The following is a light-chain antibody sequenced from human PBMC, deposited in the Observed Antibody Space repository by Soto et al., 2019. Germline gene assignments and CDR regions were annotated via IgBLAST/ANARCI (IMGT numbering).Light chain of an antibody. CDR1: SSDVGGYDY. CDR3: SSYTSSSTHVV. CDR2: DVS. Sequence: QSALTQPASVSGSPGQSITISCTGTSSDVGGYDYVSWYQQHPGKAPKLVIYDVSNRPSGVSNRFSGSKSGNTASLTISGLQAEDEADYYCSSYTSSSTHVVFGGGTKLTVL. J-gene: IGLJ2*01. V-gene: IGLV2-14*01.